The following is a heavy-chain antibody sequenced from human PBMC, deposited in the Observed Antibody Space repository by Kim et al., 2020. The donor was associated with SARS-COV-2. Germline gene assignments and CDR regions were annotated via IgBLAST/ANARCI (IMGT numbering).Heavy chain of an antibody. CDR1: GYTFTSYA. Sequence: ASVKVSCKASGYTFTSYAMHWVRQAPGQRLEWMGWINAGNGNTKYSQKFQGRVTITRDTSVSTAYMELSSLRSEDTAVYYCARASYGSGSGSYYNVEHQNNWFDPWGQGTLVTVSS. J-gene: IGHJ5*02. V-gene: IGHV1-3*01. CDR2: INAGNGNT. CDR3: ARASYGSGSGSYYNVEHQNNWFDP. D-gene: IGHD3-10*01.